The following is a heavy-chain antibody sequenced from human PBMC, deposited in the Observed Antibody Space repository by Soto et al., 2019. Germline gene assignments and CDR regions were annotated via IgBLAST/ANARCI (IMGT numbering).Heavy chain of an antibody. CDR2: IIPIFGTA. V-gene: IGHV1-69*13. CDR1: GGTFSSYA. Sequence: SVKVSCKASGGTFSSYAISWVRQAPGQGLEWMGGIIPIFGTANYAQKFQGRVTITADESTSTAYMELSSLRSEDTAVYYCASLAVAGLNYYFDYWGQGTLVTVSS. J-gene: IGHJ4*02. CDR3: ASLAVAGLNYYFDY. D-gene: IGHD6-19*01.